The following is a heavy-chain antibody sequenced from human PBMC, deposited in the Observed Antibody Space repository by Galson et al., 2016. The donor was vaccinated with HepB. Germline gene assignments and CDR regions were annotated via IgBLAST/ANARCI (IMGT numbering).Heavy chain of an antibody. V-gene: IGHV1-18*01. CDR1: GYTFTSYR. CDR3: ARDSSDTSCFP. CDR2: ITADNGNT. J-gene: IGHJ5*02. Sequence: SVKVSCKASGYTFTSYRLTWLRQAPGQGLEWMGWITADNGNTNYAQNLPGRVTMTTDTSTSTAYMELRSLRSDDTAVYYCARDSSDTSCFPWGQGTLVTVSS. D-gene: IGHD2-2*01.